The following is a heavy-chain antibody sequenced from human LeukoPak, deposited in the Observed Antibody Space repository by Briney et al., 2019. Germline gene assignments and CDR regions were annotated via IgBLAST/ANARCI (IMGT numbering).Heavy chain of an antibody. J-gene: IGHJ6*03. V-gene: IGHV3-30*02. D-gene: IGHD1-26*01. CDR2: IRYDGSNK. CDR1: AFTFSSYG. Sequence: GGSLRLSCAASAFTFSSYGMHWVRQAPGKGLEWVAFIRYDGSNKYYADSVKDRFTISRDNSKNTLYLQMNSLRAEDTAVYYCARAPYSGSYYNYYYMDVWGKGTTVTISS. CDR3: ARAPYSGSYYNYYYMDV.